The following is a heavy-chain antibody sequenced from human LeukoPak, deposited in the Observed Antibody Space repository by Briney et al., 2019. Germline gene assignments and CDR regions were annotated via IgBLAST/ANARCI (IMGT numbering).Heavy chain of an antibody. CDR1: GGSFSGYY. J-gene: IGHJ5*02. V-gene: IGHV4-34*01. CDR3: ARGGYQAWFDP. Sequence: PSETLSLTCAVYGGSFSGYYWSWIRQPPGKGLEWIGKINHSGSTNYNPSLKSRVTISVDTSKNQFSLKLSSVTAADTAVYYCARGGYQAWFDPWGQGTLVTVSS. D-gene: IGHD2-2*01. CDR2: INHSGST.